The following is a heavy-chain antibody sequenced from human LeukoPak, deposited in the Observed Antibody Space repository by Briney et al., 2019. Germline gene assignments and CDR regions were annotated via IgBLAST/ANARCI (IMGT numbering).Heavy chain of an antibody. V-gene: IGHV1-18*01. J-gene: IGHJ4*02. D-gene: IGHD3-16*02. CDR3: ARDGLNIMITFGGVIPTDIDY. Sequence: GASVKVSCKASGYTFTSYGISWVRQAPGQGLEWMGWISAYNGNTNYAQKLQGRVTMTTDTSTSTAYMELRSLRSDDTAVYYCARDGLNIMITFGGVIPTDIDYWGQGTLVTVSS. CDR2: ISAYNGNT. CDR1: GYTFTSYG.